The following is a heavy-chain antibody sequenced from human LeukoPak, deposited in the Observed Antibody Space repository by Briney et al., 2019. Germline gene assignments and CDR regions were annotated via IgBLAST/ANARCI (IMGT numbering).Heavy chain of an antibody. J-gene: IGHJ4*02. CDR1: GGTFSSYA. Sequence: ASVKVSCKASGGTFSSYAISWVRQAPGQGLEWMGGIIPIFGTANYAQKFQGRVTITADESTSTAYMELSSLRSEDTAVYYCARGKPYDSSGYYYYFDYWGQGTLVTVSS. V-gene: IGHV1-69*13. CDR3: ARGKPYDSSGYYYYFDY. CDR2: IIPIFGTA. D-gene: IGHD3-22*01.